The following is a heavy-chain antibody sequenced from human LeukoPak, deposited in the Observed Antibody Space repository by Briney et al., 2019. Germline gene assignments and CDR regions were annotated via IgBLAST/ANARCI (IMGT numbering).Heavy chain of an antibody. Sequence: ASVKVSCKASGYTFADYFIHWVRQAPGQGLEWMGRINPSTGGAEYAPKFQGWVTMTRDTSISTAYVEVNRLISDDTAVYYCARDLTSTSNWEFDYWGQGTLVIVSS. CDR1: GYTFADYF. CDR2: INPSTGGA. D-gene: IGHD1-26*01. J-gene: IGHJ4*02. CDR3: ARDLTSTSNWEFDY. V-gene: IGHV1-2*04.